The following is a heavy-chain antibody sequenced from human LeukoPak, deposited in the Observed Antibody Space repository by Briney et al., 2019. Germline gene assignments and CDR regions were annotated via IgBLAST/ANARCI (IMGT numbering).Heavy chain of an antibody. Sequence: SETLSLTCTISGGSISSYYWSWIRQPPGKGLEWIGDVDYRGNTNYNPSLKSRVTISIDTSKSLFSLKLNSVTAADTAVYYCARVEVGAANRQWYGMDVWGQGTTVTVSS. CDR1: GGSISSYY. CDR2: VDYRGNT. D-gene: IGHD2-15*01. V-gene: IGHV4-59*01. J-gene: IGHJ6*02. CDR3: ARVEVGAANRQWYGMDV.